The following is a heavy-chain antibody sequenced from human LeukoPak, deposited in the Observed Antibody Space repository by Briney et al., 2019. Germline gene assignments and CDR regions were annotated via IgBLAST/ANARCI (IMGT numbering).Heavy chain of an antibody. Sequence: GGSLRLSCAASGFTFSRFNMNWLRQAPGKGLEWLSYISTTGTIYYAESVKGRFSISRDNAKNSLYLQMNSLRPEDTAVYYCARDSLIFGVVTTFDYWGQGTLVTVSS. D-gene: IGHD3-3*01. J-gene: IGHJ4*02. CDR1: GFTFSRFN. V-gene: IGHV3-48*01. CDR3: ARDSLIFGVVTTFDY. CDR2: ISTTGTI.